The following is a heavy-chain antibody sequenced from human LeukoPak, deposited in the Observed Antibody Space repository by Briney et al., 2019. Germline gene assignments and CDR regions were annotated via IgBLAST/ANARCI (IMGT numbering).Heavy chain of an antibody. D-gene: IGHD3-22*01. CDR3: AKDGEYYYDSSGYYPGYNWFDP. CDR2: IIPIFGTA. CDR1: GGTFSSYA. V-gene: IGHV1-69*05. Sequence: SSVKVSCKASGGTFSSYAISWVRQAPGQGLEWMGGIIPIFGTANYAQKFQGRVTITTDESTSTAHMELSSLRSEDTAVYYCAKDGEYYYDSSGYYPGYNWFDPWGQGTLVTVSS. J-gene: IGHJ5*02.